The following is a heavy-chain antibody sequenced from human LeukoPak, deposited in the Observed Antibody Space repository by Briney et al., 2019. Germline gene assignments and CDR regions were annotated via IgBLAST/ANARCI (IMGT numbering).Heavy chain of an antibody. CDR2: ISAYNGNT. D-gene: IGHD4-17*01. J-gene: IGHJ5*02. V-gene: IGHV1-18*01. CDR3: ARDLGDDLTTVTSGNWFDP. CDR1: GYTFSSYG. Sequence: ASVKVSCKASGYTFSSYGITWVRQAPGQGLEWMGWISAYNGNTNYVQKLQGRVTMTTDTSTSTAYMELRSLRSDDTATYFCARDLGDDLTTVTSGNWFDPGGQGTLVTVSS.